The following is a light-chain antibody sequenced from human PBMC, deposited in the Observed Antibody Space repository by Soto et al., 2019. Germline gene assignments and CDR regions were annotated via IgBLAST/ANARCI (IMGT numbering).Light chain of an antibody. Sequence: EIVLTQSPGTLSLSPGERATLSCRASQSISSSYFAWYQQKPGQAPRLLIYGASSRATGIPDRFSGSGSGTDSTLTISRLEPEDFAVYYCQKYGSSPTLGGGTKVDIK. CDR1: QSISSSY. V-gene: IGKV3-20*01. CDR2: GAS. J-gene: IGKJ4*01. CDR3: QKYGSSPT.